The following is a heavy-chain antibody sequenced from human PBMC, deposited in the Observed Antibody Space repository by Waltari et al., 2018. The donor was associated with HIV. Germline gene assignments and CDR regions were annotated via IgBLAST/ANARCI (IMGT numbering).Heavy chain of an antibody. Sequence: QLQLQESGPGLVKPSETLSLPCTVSDGSIDSSSYYWGWIRQPPGKGLEWIGSIYYSVSTYDDPSRKSRVTISVDTFKIRFSLKLSSVTAADTAVYYCARHVGGYDSSGYFPYYFDYWGQGALVTVSS. D-gene: IGHD3-22*01. V-gene: IGHV4-39*01. CDR2: IYYSVST. CDR1: DGSIDSSSYY. CDR3: ARHVGGYDSSGYFPYYFDY. J-gene: IGHJ4*02.